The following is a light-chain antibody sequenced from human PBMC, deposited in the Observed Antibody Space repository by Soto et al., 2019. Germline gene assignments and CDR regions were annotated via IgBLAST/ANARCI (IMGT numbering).Light chain of an antibody. CDR3: QQYYSAPALT. CDR1: LSVLFSSNNKNY. V-gene: IGKV4-1*01. CDR2: WAS. Sequence: DIVMTQSPDSLAVSLGERAHINCRSSLSVLFSSNNKNYLAWYQQKPAQPPKLXXYWASTRESGVPDRFIGGGCGTEFTLPTSSLQAEDVLAYYCQQYYSAPALTFGGGTKVDIK. J-gene: IGKJ4*01.